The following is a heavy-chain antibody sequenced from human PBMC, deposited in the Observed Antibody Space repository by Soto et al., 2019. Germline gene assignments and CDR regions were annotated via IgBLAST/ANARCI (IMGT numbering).Heavy chain of an antibody. D-gene: IGHD3-9*01. J-gene: IGHJ4*02. CDR2: IYYRGNT. Sequence: QLQESGPGLVKPSETLSLTCSVSGDSINSDKYYWGWIRQPPGKGLEWIGSIYYRGNTYYNPSLQTRVTISLYKSTSQFALRLNSVTAADSAVYFCARLEGLATISYYFDFWGQGAQVTVSS. CDR3: ARLEGLATISYYFDF. CDR1: GDSINSDKYY. V-gene: IGHV4-39*01.